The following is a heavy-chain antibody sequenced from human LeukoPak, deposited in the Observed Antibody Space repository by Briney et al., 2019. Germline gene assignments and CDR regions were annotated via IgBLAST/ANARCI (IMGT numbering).Heavy chain of an antibody. CDR3: TKHYDSSGYDAFDI. D-gene: IGHD3-22*01. CDR2: ISGSGGST. Sequence: GGSLSLSCAACGFTFSSYAMSWVRQAPGKGLEWVSTISGSGGSTYYADSVKGRFTISRDNSKNTLYLQMNSLRAEDTAIYYCTKHYDSSGYDAFDIWGKGTMVTVSS. CDR1: GFTFSSYA. J-gene: IGHJ3*02. V-gene: IGHV3-23*01.